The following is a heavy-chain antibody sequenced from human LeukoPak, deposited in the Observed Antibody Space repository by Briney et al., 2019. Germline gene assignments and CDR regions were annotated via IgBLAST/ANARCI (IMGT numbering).Heavy chain of an antibody. J-gene: IGHJ6*04. D-gene: IGHD6-13*01. CDR2: ISSTSGYI. V-gene: IGHV3-21*06. CDR1: GFTFGSYD. CDR3: ARLYTSSWYTGFLYTDV. Sequence: GSLRLSCAASGFTFGSYDMNWVRQAPGKRMEWVASISSTSGYIYYADSVRGRFATSRDNIKNSLYLQMNNLRAEDTAVYYCARLYTSSWYTGFLYTDVWGKGTTVTVSS.